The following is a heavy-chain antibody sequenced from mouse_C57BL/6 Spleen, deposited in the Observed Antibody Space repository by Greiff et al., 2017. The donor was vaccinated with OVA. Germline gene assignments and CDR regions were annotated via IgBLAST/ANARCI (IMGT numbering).Heavy chain of an antibody. CDR1: GYTFTSYW. CDR3: AIQGPYYGSSDY. CDR2: IHPNSGST. V-gene: IGHV1-64*01. D-gene: IGHD1-1*01. J-gene: IGHJ4*01. Sequence: QVQLQQPGAELVKPGASVKLSCKASGYTFTSYWMHWVKQRPGQGLEWIGMIHPNSGSTNYNEKFKSKATLTVDKSSSTAYMQLSSLTSEDSAVYDCAIQGPYYGSSDYWGQGTSVTVSS.